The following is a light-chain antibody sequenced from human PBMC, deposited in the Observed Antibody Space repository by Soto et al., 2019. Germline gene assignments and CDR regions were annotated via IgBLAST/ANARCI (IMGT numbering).Light chain of an antibody. J-gene: IGKJ1*01. V-gene: IGKV3-15*01. Sequence: EIVLMQSPGTLSLSPGERATLSCRASQSVSSNLAWYQQKPGQAPRLLIYGASTRATGIPARFSGSGSGTEFTLTISSLQSEDFAVYYCQQYNNWWTFGQGTKVDIK. CDR1: QSVSSN. CDR3: QQYNNWWT. CDR2: GAS.